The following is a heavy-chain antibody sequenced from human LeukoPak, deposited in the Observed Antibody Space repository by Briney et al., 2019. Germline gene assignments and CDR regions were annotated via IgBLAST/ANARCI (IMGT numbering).Heavy chain of an antibody. V-gene: IGHV4-4*07. Sequence: SETLSLTCTVSGGSISSYYWSWIRQPAGKGLEWIGRIYTSGSTNYNPSLKSRVTMSVDTSKNQFSLKLSSVTAADTAVYYCARDNYDSSGYWYFDYWGQGTLVTVSS. CDR2: IYTSGST. CDR1: GGSISSYY. J-gene: IGHJ4*02. D-gene: IGHD3-22*01. CDR3: ARDNYDSSGYWYFDY.